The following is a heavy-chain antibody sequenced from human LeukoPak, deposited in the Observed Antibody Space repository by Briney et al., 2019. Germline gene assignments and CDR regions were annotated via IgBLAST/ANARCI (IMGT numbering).Heavy chain of an antibody. CDR3: ARAFSYDYVWGSYRSHEHLPDY. CDR2: MNPNSGNT. V-gene: IGHV1-8*01. CDR1: GYTFTSYD. D-gene: IGHD3-16*02. J-gene: IGHJ4*02. Sequence: ASVKVPCKASGYTFTSYDINWVRQATGQGLEWMGWMNPNSGNTGYAQKFQGRVTMTRNTSISTAYMELSSLRSEDTAVYYCARAFSYDYVWGSYRSHEHLPDYWGQGTLVTVSS.